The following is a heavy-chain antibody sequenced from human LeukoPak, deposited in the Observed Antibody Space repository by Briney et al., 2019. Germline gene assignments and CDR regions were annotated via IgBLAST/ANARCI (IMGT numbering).Heavy chain of an antibody. CDR2: ISGSGGST. Sequence: PGGSLRLSCSGSGFTPSNCGMSWVRQAPGKGPEWVSGISGSGGSTYYADSVKGRFTISRDNSKSTLYLQMNFLRAEDTATYYCAARPTSEAVAPSDFWGQGTLVTVSP. CDR1: GFTPSNCG. V-gene: IGHV3-23*01. J-gene: IGHJ4*02. D-gene: IGHD6-19*01. CDR3: AARPTSEAVAPSDF.